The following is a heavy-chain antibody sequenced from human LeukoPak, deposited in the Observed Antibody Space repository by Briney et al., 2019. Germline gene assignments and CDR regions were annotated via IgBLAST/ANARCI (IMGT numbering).Heavy chain of an antibody. CDR1: GGSISNSNWY. Sequence: SETLSRTCSVSGGSISNSNWYWGWIRQPPGRGLEWIGSIFYDGSSDHNPSLKSRVPISVDTSKNKFSLKVNSVTAADTAVYFCARYYGSGRDGDYWGQGTLVTVSS. CDR3: ARYYGSGRDGDY. D-gene: IGHD3-10*01. CDR2: IFYDGSS. J-gene: IGHJ4*02. V-gene: IGHV4-39*01.